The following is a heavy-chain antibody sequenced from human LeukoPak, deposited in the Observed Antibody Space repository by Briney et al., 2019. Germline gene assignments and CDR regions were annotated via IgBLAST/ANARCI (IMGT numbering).Heavy chain of an antibody. D-gene: IGHD5-18*01. Sequence: SQTLSLTCAISGDSVSSNSAAWNWIRQSPSRGLEWLGRTYYRSKWYNDYAVSAKSRIIINPDTSKSQFSLQLNSVTPEDTAVYYCTRAKQAVDTRALDIWGQGTMVTVSS. CDR3: TRAKQAVDTRALDI. V-gene: IGHV6-1*01. CDR1: GDSVSSNSAA. J-gene: IGHJ3*02. CDR2: TYYRSKWYN.